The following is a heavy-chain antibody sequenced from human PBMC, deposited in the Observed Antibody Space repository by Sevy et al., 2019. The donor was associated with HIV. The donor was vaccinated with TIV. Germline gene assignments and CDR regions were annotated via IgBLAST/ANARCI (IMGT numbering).Heavy chain of an antibody. CDR1: GKTLTQLS. Sequence: ASVKVSCKVSGKTLTQLSMHWVRQAPGKGLEWMGSYDPEDDKRIYAQKFQGRVTMTEDTSTDIAYMELRILRSEDTAVYYCATTKDYYESSASPFDYWGQGTLVTVSS. D-gene: IGHD3-22*01. CDR2: YDPEDDKR. CDR3: ATTKDYYESSASPFDY. J-gene: IGHJ4*02. V-gene: IGHV1-24*01.